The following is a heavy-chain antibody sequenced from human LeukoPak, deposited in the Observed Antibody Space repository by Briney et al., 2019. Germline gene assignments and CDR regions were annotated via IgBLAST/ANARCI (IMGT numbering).Heavy chain of an antibody. CDR1: GFTFSSYS. CDR2: ISSGSSTI. J-gene: IGHJ4*02. V-gene: IGHV3-48*01. CDR3: TRDPRALDY. Sequence: GGSLRLSCAAPGFTFSSYSMNWVRQAPGKGLEWVSYISSGSSTIYYADSVKGRFTISRDNAKNSLYLHMNSLRAEDTAVYYCTRDPRALDYWGQGTLVTVSS.